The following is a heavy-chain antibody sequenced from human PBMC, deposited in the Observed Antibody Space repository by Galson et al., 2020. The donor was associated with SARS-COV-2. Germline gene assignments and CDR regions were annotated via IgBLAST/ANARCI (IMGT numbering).Heavy chain of an antibody. D-gene: IGHD3-22*01. J-gene: IGHJ4*02. CDR3: ARDLGGFGYYDSSGYPPGY. Sequence: SVKVSCKASGGTFSSYAISWVRQAPGQGLEWMGGIIPIFGTANYAQKFQGRVTITADESTSTAYMELSSLRSEDTAVYYCARDLGGFGYYDSSGYPPGYWGQGTLVTVSS. CDR2: IIPIFGTA. V-gene: IGHV1-69*13. CDR1: GGTFSSYA.